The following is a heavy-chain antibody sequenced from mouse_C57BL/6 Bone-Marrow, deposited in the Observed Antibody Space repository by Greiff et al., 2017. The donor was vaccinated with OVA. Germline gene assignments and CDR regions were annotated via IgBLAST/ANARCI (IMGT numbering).Heavy chain of an antibody. Sequence: QVQLQQPGAELVRPGTSVKLSCKASGYTFTSYWMHWVKQRPGQGLEWIGVIDPSDSYTNYNQKFKGKATLTVDTSSSTAYMQLSSLTSEDSAVYDCAREGYYDYFDYWGQGTTLTVSS. D-gene: IGHD2-3*01. CDR2: IDPSDSYT. CDR3: AREGYYDYFDY. V-gene: IGHV1-59*01. CDR1: GYTFTSYW. J-gene: IGHJ2*01.